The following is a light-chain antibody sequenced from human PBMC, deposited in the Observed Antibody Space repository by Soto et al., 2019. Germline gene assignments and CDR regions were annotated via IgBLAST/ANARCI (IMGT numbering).Light chain of an antibody. CDR1: QSGSSSY. CDR3: QLEASFHIT. J-gene: IGKJ5*01. Sequence: EIVLTQSPGTLSLSPGERATLSCRASQSGSSSYLAWYQQKPDQAPRLLIYGASTRATGIPDRFSGSGSGKHLTLILSSQDPDDYSVSNCQLEASFHITVGRGIRLEIK. CDR2: GAS. V-gene: IGKV3-20*01.